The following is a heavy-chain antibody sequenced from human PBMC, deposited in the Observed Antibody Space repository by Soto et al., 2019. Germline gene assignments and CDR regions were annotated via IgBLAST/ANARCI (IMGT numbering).Heavy chain of an antibody. CDR2: IIPIFGTA. D-gene: IGHD1-26*01. CDR3: ARDSGRHSGVSDY. CDR1: GGTFSSYS. Sequence: QVQLVQSGAEVKKPGSSVKVSCKASGGTFSSYSINWVRQAPGQGLEWMGEIIPIFGTANYALKFQGRVPITSDESTSTAHLELRRLRSEDTAVYYCARDSGRHSGVSDYWCQGTLLSGSS. V-gene: IGHV1-69*01. J-gene: IGHJ4*02.